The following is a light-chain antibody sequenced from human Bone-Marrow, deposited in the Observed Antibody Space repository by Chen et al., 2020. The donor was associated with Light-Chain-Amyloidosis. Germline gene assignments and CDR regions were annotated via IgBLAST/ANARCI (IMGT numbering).Light chain of an antibody. J-gene: IGKJ4*01. V-gene: IGKV1-39*01. CDR2: AAS. CDR3: QQSYITPQVT. Sequence: DIQMTHAPSYLSASLGDRVTLTCRASQSISTYLNWYQQKPGKAPKLLIYAASSLQSGVPSRFSGSGSGTEFTLTISSLQPEDFATYYCQQSYITPQVTFGGGTKVEIK. CDR1: QSISTY.